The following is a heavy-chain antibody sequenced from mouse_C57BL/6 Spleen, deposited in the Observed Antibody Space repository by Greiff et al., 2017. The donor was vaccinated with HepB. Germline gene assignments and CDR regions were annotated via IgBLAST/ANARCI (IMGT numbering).Heavy chain of an antibody. V-gene: IGHV2-2*01. CDR3: ARMTGWDRAWFAY. J-gene: IGHJ3*01. CDR1: GFSLTSYG. Sequence: VQLKESGPGLVQPSQSLSITCTVSGFSLTSYGVHWVRQSPGKGLEWLGVIWSGGSTDYNAAFISRLSISKDNSKSQVFFKMNSLQADDTAIYYCARMTGWDRAWFAYWGQGTLVTVSA. D-gene: IGHD4-1*01. CDR2: IWSGGST.